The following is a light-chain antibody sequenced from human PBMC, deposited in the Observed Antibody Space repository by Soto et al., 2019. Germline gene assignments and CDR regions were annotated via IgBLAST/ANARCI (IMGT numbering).Light chain of an antibody. CDR2: AAS. J-gene: IGKJ5*01. CDR3: QQSYRTPIT. Sequence: DIQLTRSPSPLSASVGDRVAITCLASQSISTYLNWYQQKPGKAPKVLIYAASNLQSGVPPRFSGSGSGTDFTLTISSLHPEDVATYFCQQSYRTPITFGQGTRLEIK. V-gene: IGKV1-39*01. CDR1: QSISTY.